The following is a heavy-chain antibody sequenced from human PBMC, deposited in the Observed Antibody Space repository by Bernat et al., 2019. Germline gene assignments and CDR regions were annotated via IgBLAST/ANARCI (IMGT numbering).Heavy chain of an antibody. Sequence: QLQLQESGPGLVKPSETLSLTCTVSGGSISNGSYYWGWIRQPPGKGLEWIGSIYYSGSTYYNPSLKSRVTISVDTSKNQFSLNLSSVTAADTAVYYCARLKNTGNYFRYWGQGTLVTVSS. CDR2: IYYSGST. V-gene: IGHV4-39*01. D-gene: IGHD7-27*01. CDR1: GGSISNGSYY. CDR3: ARLKNTGNYFRY. J-gene: IGHJ1*01.